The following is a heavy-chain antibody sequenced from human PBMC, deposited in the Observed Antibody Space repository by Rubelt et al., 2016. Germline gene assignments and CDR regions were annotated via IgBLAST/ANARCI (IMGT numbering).Heavy chain of an antibody. CDR3: ARQKDRSDY. V-gene: IGHV4-34*01. Sequence: QVQLQQWGAGLLKPSETLSLTCAVYGGSFSGYYWSWIRQPPGKGLEWIGSIYYSGSTYYNPSLKSRVTISVDTSKNQFSRKRSSVTAADTAVYYCARQKDRSDYWGQGTLVTVSS. CDR1: GGSFSGYY. J-gene: IGHJ4*02. D-gene: IGHD2-15*01. CDR2: IYYSGST.